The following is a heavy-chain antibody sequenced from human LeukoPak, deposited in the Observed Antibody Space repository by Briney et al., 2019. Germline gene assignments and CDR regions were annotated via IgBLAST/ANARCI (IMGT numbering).Heavy chain of an antibody. V-gene: IGHV3-30*03. CDR2: ISYDGSTK. CDR1: GFTLSSYG. CDR3: GGGIAAAQRHWFDP. Sequence: GGSLRLSCATSGFTLSSYGMHWVRQAPGKGLEWVAVISYDGSTKYYADSVKGRFTISRDNSKNTLYLQMNSLRAEDTAVNYCGGGIAAAQRHWFDPWGQGTLVTVSS. D-gene: IGHD6-13*01. J-gene: IGHJ5*02.